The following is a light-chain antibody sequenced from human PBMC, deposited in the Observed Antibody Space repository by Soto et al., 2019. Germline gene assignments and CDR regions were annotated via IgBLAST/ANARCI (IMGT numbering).Light chain of an antibody. Sequence: DIQMTQSPPTLTASVRDRVTITSRARQSISSWLAWDQQKPGKAPKLLIYDAYSLNSGVPSRFSGSGSGTEFTLTISSLQPDDFATYYCQQYNSYSPEWTFGQGTKVDIK. CDR1: QSISSW. J-gene: IGKJ1*01. V-gene: IGKV1-5*01. CDR2: DAY. CDR3: QQYNSYSPEWT.